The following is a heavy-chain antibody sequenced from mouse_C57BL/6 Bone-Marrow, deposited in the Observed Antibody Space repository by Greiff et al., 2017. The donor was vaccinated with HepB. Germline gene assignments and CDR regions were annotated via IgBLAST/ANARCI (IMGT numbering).Heavy chain of an antibody. D-gene: IGHD1-1*01. J-gene: IGHJ2*01. V-gene: IGHV1-80*01. CDR2: IYPGDGDT. CDR3: ARSSIYYYFDY. CDR1: GYAFSSYW. Sequence: VKLQQSGAELVKPGASVKISCKASGYAFSSYWMNWVKQRPGKGLEWIGQIYPGDGDTNYNGKFKGKATLTADKSSSTAYIQLSSLTSEDSAVYFCARSSIYYYFDYWGQGTTLTVSS.